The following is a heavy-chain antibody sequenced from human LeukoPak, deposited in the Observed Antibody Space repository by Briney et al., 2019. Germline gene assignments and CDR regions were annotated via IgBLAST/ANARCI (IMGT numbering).Heavy chain of an antibody. Sequence: GASVKVSCKASGYTFTGYYMHWVRQAPGQGLEWMGWINPNSGGTNYAQKFQGRVTMTRDTSISTAYMELSRLRSDDTAVYYCARADSSSLAPSFDYWGQGTLVTVSS. CDR3: ARADSSSLAPSFDY. J-gene: IGHJ4*02. CDR1: GYTFTGYY. V-gene: IGHV1-2*02. D-gene: IGHD6-6*01. CDR2: INPNSGGT.